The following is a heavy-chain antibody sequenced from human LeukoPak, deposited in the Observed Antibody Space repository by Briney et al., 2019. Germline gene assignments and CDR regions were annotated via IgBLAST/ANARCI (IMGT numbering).Heavy chain of an antibody. J-gene: IGHJ4*02. CDR1: GFTFSSYE. CDR3: AKDRVGATRFGGYYFDY. CDR2: ISSSGSTI. Sequence: GGSLRLSCAASGFTFSSYEMNWVRQAPGKGLEWVSYISSSGSTIYYADSVKGRFTISRDNAKNSLYLQMNSLRAEDTAVYYCAKDRVGATRFGGYYFDYWGQGTLVTVSS. V-gene: IGHV3-48*03. D-gene: IGHD1-26*01.